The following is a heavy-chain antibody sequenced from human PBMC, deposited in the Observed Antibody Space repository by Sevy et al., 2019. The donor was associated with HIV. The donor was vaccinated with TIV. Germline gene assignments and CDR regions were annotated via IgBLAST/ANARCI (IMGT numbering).Heavy chain of an antibody. CDR1: GDSLSKNDYY. V-gene: IGHV4-39*02. CDR2: IYYSGST. D-gene: IGHD6-13*01. CDR3: AREGPRIAQFDY. J-gene: IGHJ4*02. Sequence: SETLSLTCTVSGDSLSKNDYYWAWIRQPPGKGLDWIGSIYYSGSTYYTPSLKSRVTISVDTSKNQFSLKLRSVTAADTAVYYCAREGPRIAQFDYWGQGTLVTVSS.